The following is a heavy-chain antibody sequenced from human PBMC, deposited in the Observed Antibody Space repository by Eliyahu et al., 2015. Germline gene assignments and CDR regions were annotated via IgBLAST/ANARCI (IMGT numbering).Heavy chain of an antibody. Sequence: QMQLQESGPGLAKPAETLSLTCTXSXGSXXXXKNYWGWIRQPPGKGXAWIGSIYYNGGTYYNPSLKSRVTISVDTXKNQFSLELRSVTAADTAVYYCARPKYYYGPGSPFDFWGQGSLVTVSS. CDR3: ARPKYYYGPGSPFDF. CDR2: IYYNGGT. CDR1: XGSXXXXKNY. D-gene: IGHD3-10*01. J-gene: IGHJ4*02. V-gene: IGHV4-39*01.